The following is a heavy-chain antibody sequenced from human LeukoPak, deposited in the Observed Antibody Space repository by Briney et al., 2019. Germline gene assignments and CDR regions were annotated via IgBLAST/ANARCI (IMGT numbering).Heavy chain of an antibody. CDR3: ARHGGYCSSASCYQSNYCYYYMDV. J-gene: IGHJ6*03. V-gene: IGHV4-38-2*01. CDR2: IYHSGST. D-gene: IGHD2-2*01. CDR1: GYSISSGYY. Sequence: PSETLSLTCAVSGYSISSGYYWGWIRQPPGKGLGWIGSIYHSGSTYYNPSLKSRVTISVDTSKNQFSLKLSSVTAADTAVYYCARHGGYCSSASCYQSNYCYYYMDVWGKGTTVTVSS.